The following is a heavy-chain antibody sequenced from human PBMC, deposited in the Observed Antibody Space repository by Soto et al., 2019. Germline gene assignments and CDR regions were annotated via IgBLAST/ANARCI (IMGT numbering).Heavy chain of an antibody. J-gene: IGHJ4*02. CDR1: GFTFSSYG. CDR2: ISYDGSNK. CDR3: ASVDTAMVGNY. Sequence: QVQLVESGGGVVQPGRSLRLSCAASGFTFSSYGMHWVRQAPGKGLEWVAVISYDGSNKYYADSVKGRFTISRDNSKNTLYLQMNSLRAEDTAVYYCASVDTAMVGNYWGQGTLVTVSS. D-gene: IGHD5-18*01. V-gene: IGHV3-30*03.